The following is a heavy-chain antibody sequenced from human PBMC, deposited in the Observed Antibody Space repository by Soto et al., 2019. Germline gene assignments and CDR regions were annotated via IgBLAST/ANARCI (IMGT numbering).Heavy chain of an antibody. CDR2: IYWDDDK. Sequence: QITLKESGPTLVKPTQTLTLTCTVSGFSLNTYGVGVGWISQPPGKALEWLALIYWDDDKRYSPSLKSRLTITKDTSKNQVVLTMTNMDPVDTVTYYCARALGSWGAYYFDYWGQGPLVTVSS. V-gene: IGHV2-5*02. CDR1: GFSLNTYGVG. J-gene: IGHJ4*02. CDR3: ARALGSWGAYYFDY. D-gene: IGHD3-16*01.